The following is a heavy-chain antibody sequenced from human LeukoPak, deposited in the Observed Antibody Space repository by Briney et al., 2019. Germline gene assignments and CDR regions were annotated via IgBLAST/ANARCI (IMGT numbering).Heavy chain of an antibody. V-gene: IGHV3-7*01. CDR1: GFTFSDYY. J-gene: IGHJ3*02. Sequence: GGSLRLSCAASGFTFSDYYMSWVRQAPGKGLEWVANIKQDGSEKYYVDSVKGRFTISRDNAKNSLYLQMNSLRAEDTAVYYCARYIAYYPLDAFDIWGQGTMVTVSS. CDR3: ARYIAYYPLDAFDI. CDR2: IKQDGSEK. D-gene: IGHD6-13*01.